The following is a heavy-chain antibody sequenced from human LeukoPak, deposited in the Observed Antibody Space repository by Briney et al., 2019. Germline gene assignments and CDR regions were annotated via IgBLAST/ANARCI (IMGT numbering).Heavy chain of an antibody. D-gene: IGHD1-1*01. J-gene: IGHJ4*02. V-gene: IGHV3-48*04. CDR1: GFSFSTYS. Sequence: GGSLRLSCAASGFSFSTYSMNWVRQAPGKGLEWVSYIVGSSSTIYYADSVKGRFTISRDNAKNTLYLQMDSLRAEDTAVYYCATDSPETAAFDYWGQGTLVTVSS. CDR3: ATDSPETAAFDY. CDR2: IVGSSSTI.